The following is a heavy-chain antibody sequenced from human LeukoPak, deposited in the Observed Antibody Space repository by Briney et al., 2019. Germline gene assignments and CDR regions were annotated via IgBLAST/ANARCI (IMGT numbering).Heavy chain of an antibody. D-gene: IGHD4-17*01. CDR1: GFTFSSYW. V-gene: IGHV3-7*01. CDR2: IKQDGSEK. J-gene: IGHJ4*02. Sequence: GGSLRLSCAASGFTFSSYWMSWVRQAPGKGLEWVANIKQDGSEKYYVDSVKGRFTISRDNAKNSLYLQMNSLRAEDTAVYYCARDGPATVTTPAFDYWGQGTLVTVSS. CDR3: ARDGPATVTTPAFDY.